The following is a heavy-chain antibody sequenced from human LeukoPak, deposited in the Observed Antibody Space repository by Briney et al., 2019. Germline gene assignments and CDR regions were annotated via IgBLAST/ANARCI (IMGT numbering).Heavy chain of an antibody. V-gene: IGHV4-39*01. J-gene: IGHJ5*02. D-gene: IGHD3-22*01. CDR1: GGSISSSSYY. CDR3: ARASHYYGSSGYLNWFDP. CDR2: IYYSGST. Sequence: SETLSLTCTVSGGSISSSSYYWGWIRQPPGKGLEWIGSIYYSGSTNYNPSLKSRVTISVDTSKNQFSLKPSSVTAADTAVYYCARASHYYGSSGYLNWFDPWGQGTLVTVSS.